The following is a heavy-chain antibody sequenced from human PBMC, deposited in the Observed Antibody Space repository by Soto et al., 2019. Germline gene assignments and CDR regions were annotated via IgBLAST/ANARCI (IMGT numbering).Heavy chain of an antibody. J-gene: IGHJ4*02. CDR2: IIPILGIA. V-gene: IGHV1-69*08. Sequence: VQLVQSGAEVKKPGSSVKVSCKASGGTFSSYTISWVRQAPGQGLEWMGRIIPILGIANYAQKFQGRVTITADKSTSTAYMELSSLRSEDTSVYYCARENVAVDGVDYWGQGTLVTVS. CDR1: GGTFSSYT. CDR3: ARENVAVDGVDY. D-gene: IGHD6-19*01.